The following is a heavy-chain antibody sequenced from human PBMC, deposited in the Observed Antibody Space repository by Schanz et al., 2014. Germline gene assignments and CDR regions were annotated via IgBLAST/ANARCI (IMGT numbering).Heavy chain of an antibody. Sequence: QVQLVQSGAEVRKPGASVKVSCKASGYTFISYGISWVRQAPGQGLEWMGWMNPNSGDTGYPRKFQDRVTMTRNTSISTAYMELNSLTSEDTAVYYCARGRTFDYWGQGTLVTVSS. CDR2: MNPNSGDT. V-gene: IGHV1-8*01. CDR1: GYTFISYG. J-gene: IGHJ4*02. CDR3: ARGRTFDY.